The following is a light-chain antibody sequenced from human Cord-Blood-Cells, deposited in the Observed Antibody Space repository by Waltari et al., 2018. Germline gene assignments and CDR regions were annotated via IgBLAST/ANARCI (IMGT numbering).Light chain of an antibody. CDR3: QQYYSTPPMYT. V-gene: IGKV4-1*01. CDR1: QSVLYSSNNKNY. J-gene: IGKJ2*01. CDR2: WAS. Sequence: DIVMTQSPDSLAVSLGERATINCKSSQSVLYSSNNKNYLAWYQQKPGQPPKLLIYWASTRESWVPDRFSGSGYGTDFTLTISSLQADDVAVYYCQQYYSTPPMYTFGQGTKLEIK.